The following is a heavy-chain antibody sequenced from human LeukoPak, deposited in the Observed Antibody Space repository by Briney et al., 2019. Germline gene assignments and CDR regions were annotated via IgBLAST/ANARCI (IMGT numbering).Heavy chain of an antibody. J-gene: IGHJ4*02. CDR3: ARGIVVVRAAISGPVY. D-gene: IGHD2-2*01. Sequence: ASVKVSCKASGYTFTSYYMHWVRQAPGQGLEWMGIINPSGGSTSYAQKFQGRVTMTRDTSTSTVYMELSSLRAEDTAVYYCARGIVVVRAAISGPVYWGQGTLLTVSS. CDR1: GYTFTSYY. CDR2: INPSGGST. V-gene: IGHV1-46*03.